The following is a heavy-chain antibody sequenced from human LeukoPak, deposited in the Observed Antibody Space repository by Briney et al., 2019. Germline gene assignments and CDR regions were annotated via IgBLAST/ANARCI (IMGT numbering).Heavy chain of an antibody. CDR3: AREGAGAFDY. CDR1: GFIFRRYI. J-gene: IGHJ4*02. D-gene: IGHD1-26*01. V-gene: IGHV3-30-3*01. CDR2: ISPDGNEM. Sequence: GGSLRLSCTVSGFIFRRYIMHWVRQAPAKGLEWVASISPDGNEMYHADSVKGRFTISRDNSKNTSYLQTNSLRAEDTAMYSCAREGAGAFDYWGQGTLVTVSS.